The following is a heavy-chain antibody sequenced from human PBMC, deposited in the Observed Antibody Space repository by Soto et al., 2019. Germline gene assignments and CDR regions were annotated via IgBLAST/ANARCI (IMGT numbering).Heavy chain of an antibody. CDR1: GFTFSSYA. CDR3: AKGKDINRAVIVEY. Sequence: GGSLRLSCAASGFTFSSYAMSWVRQAPGKGLEWVSGISGSGNTTYSADSVKGRFTISRDNSKNTLYLQMNSLRAEDTAVYYCAKGKDINRAVIVEYWGQGALVTVSS. J-gene: IGHJ4*02. D-gene: IGHD3-10*01. V-gene: IGHV3-23*01. CDR2: ISGSGNTT.